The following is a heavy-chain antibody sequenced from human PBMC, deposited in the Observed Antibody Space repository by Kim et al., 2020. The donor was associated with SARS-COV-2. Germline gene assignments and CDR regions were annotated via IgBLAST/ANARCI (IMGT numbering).Heavy chain of an antibody. Sequence: PLVSRYTISCDTSKNQFSLKLTCLTAADTAVYYCARKRVMRGRAYFDNWGRGTLVTVSS. CDR3: ARKRVMRGRAYFDN. J-gene: IGHJ4*02. V-gene: IGHV4-4*07. D-gene: IGHD2-21*01.